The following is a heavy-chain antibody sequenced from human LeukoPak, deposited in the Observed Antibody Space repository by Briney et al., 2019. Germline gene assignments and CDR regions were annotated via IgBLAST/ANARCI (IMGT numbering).Heavy chain of an antibody. J-gene: IGHJ4*02. CDR1: GFTFSSYG. CDR2: ISYDGSNK. Sequence: GGSLRLSCAASGFTFSSYGMHWVRQAPGKGLEWVAVISYDGSNKYYADSVKGRFTISRDNSKNTLYLQMNSLRAEDTAVYYCARDFKGIDYWGQGTLVTVSS. V-gene: IGHV3-30*03. D-gene: IGHD3-10*01. CDR3: ARDFKGIDY.